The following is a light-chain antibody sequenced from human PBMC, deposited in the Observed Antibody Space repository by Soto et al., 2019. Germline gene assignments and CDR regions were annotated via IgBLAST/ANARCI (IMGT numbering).Light chain of an antibody. CDR1: QSISSY. CDR2: AAS. CDR3: QHYNSYSEA. V-gene: IGKV1-39*01. J-gene: IGKJ1*01. Sequence: DIQMTQSPSSLSASVGDRVTITCRASQSISSYLNWYQQKPAKAPKLLIYAASSLQSGVPSRFSGSGSGTEFTLTISSLQPDDFATYYCQHYNSYSEAFGQGTKVDIK.